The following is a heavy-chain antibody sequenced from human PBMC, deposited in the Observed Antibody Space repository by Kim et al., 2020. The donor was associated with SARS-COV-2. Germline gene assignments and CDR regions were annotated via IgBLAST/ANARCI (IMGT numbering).Heavy chain of an antibody. CDR1: GGSFSGYY. CDR2: INHSGST. D-gene: IGHD6-19*01. Sequence: SETLSLTCAVYGGSFSGYYWSWIRQPPGKGLEWIGEINHSGSTNYNPSLKSRVTISVDTSKNQFSLKLSSVTAADTAVYYCARQWQYFDYWGQGTLVTVSS. CDR3: ARQWQYFDY. V-gene: IGHV4-34*01. J-gene: IGHJ4*02.